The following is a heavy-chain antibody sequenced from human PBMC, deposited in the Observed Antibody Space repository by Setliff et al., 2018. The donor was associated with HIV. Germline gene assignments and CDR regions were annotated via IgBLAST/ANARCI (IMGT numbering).Heavy chain of an antibody. J-gene: IGHJ4*02. D-gene: IGHD3-10*01. CDR2: IYPGDFET. Sequence: PGESLKISCKASGYTFMNYWIGWVRQVPGKGLEWVGIIYPGDFETRYGPSFRGQVTISADKSISTAFLRWRSLKASDTAIYYCARLPSLLWFGELNYYFDYWGQGTLVTVSS. CDR3: ARLPSLLWFGELNYYFDY. CDR1: GYTFMNYW. V-gene: IGHV5-51*01.